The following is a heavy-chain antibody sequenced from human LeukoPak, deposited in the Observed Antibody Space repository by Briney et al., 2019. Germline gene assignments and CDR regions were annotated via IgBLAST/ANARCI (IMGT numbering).Heavy chain of an antibody. D-gene: IGHD5-18*01. Sequence: SQTLSLTCAISGDSVSSNSAAWNWIRQSPSRGLEWLGRTYYRSKWYNDYAVSVKSRITINPDTSKNQFSLKLSSVTAADTAVYYCAGGYSYDLGYYYYYMDVWGKGTTVTISS. V-gene: IGHV6-1*01. J-gene: IGHJ6*03. CDR2: TYYRSKWYN. CDR1: GDSVSSNSAA. CDR3: AGGYSYDLGYYYYYMDV.